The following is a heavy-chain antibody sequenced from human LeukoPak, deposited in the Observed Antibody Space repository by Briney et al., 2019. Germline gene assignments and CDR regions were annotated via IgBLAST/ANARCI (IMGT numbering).Heavy chain of an antibody. CDR1: GFTLSSYG. V-gene: IGHV3-30*18. Sequence: GGSLRLSCAASGFTLSSYGMHWVRQAPGKGLEWVAVISYDGSNKYYADSVKGRFTISRDNSKNTLYLQMNSLRAEDTAVYYCAKGSITMIVVVRGSYGMDVWGQGTTVTVSS. CDR2: ISYDGSNK. J-gene: IGHJ6*02. D-gene: IGHD3-22*01. CDR3: AKGSITMIVVVRGSYGMDV.